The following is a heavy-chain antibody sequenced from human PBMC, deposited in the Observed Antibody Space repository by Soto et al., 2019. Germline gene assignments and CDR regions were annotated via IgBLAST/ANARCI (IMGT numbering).Heavy chain of an antibody. D-gene: IGHD6-13*01. CDR2: INWNGGST. J-gene: IGHJ4*02. CDR1: GFTFDDYG. Sequence: GGSLRLSCAASGFTFDDYGMSWVRQAPGKGLEWVSGINWNGGSTGYADSVKGRFTISRDNAKNSLYLQMNSLRAEDTALYYCARGGYYSCSSGTHFDYRGEGTPVTVSS. V-gene: IGHV3-20*04. CDR3: ARGGYYSCSSGTHFDY.